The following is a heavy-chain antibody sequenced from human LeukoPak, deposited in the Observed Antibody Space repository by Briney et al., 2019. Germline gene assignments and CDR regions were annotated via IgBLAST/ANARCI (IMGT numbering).Heavy chain of an antibody. CDR2: IDLSDSYT. J-gene: IGHJ4*02. Sequence: GESLKISCKGSGYSFTSFWISWVRRMPGKGLEWMGRIDLSDSYTYYDPSFQGHVTMSADKSITTAYLQWSSLKASDTAMYYCARRYGSGTSIDYWGQGTLVTVSS. CDR3: ARRYGSGTSIDY. D-gene: IGHD3-10*01. V-gene: IGHV5-10-1*01. CDR1: GYSFTSFW.